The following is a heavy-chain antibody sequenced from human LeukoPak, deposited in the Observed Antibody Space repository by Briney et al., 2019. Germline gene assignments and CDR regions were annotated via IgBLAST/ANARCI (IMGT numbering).Heavy chain of an antibody. Sequence: TGGSLRLSCAASVFTFSSYSMHWVRQAPGKGLEWVAVISYDGSNKYYADSVKGRFTISRDNSKNTLYLQMNSLRAEDTAVYYCASTYYYDTGGQGTLVTVSS. J-gene: IGHJ4*02. CDR2: ISYDGSNK. V-gene: IGHV3-30*04. CDR3: ASTYYYDT. CDR1: VFTFSSYS. D-gene: IGHD3-22*01.